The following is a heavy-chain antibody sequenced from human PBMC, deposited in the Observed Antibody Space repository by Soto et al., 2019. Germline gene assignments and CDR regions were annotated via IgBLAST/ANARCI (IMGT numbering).Heavy chain of an antibody. J-gene: IGHJ6*02. CDR3: ASNPCSSTSCYGGYYYYGMDV. D-gene: IGHD2-2*01. V-gene: IGHV4-31*03. CDR1: GGSISSGGYY. Sequence: SETLSLTCTVSGGSISSGGYYWSWIRQHPGKGLEWIGYIYYSGSTYYNPSLKSRVTISVDTSKNQSSLKLSSVTAADTAVYYCASNPCSSTSCYGGYYYYGMDVWGQGTTVTVSS. CDR2: IYYSGST.